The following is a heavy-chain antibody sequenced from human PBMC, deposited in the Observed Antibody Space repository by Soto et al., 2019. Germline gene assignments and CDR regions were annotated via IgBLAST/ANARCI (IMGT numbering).Heavy chain of an antibody. J-gene: IGHJ5*02. D-gene: IGHD3-9*01. V-gene: IGHV1-3*01. CDR2: INAGNGNT. CDR1: GYTFTSYA. CDR3: ARALTRTVLRYFLGPGWFDP. Sequence: ASVKVSCKASGYTFTSYAMHWVRQAPGQRLEWMGWINAGNGNTKYSQKFQGRVTITRDTSASTAYMELSSLRSEDTAVYYCARALTRTVLRYFLGPGWFDPWGQGTLVTVSS.